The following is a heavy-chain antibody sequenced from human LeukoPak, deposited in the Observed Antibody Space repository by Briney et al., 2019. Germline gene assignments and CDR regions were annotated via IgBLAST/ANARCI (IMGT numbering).Heavy chain of an antibody. CDR1: GYTLTELS. V-gene: IGHV1-24*01. CDR3: ATLSGRSCSSTSCTYYYYYYMDV. D-gene: IGHD2-2*01. Sequence: GASVKVSCKVSGYTLTELSMHWVRQAPGKGLEWMGGFDPEDGETIYAQKFQGRVTMTEDTSTDTAYMELSSLRSEDTAVYYCATLSGRSCSSTSCTYYYYYYMDVWGKGTTVTVSS. J-gene: IGHJ6*03. CDR2: FDPEDGET.